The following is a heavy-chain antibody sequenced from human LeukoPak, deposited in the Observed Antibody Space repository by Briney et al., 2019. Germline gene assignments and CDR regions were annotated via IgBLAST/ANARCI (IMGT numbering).Heavy chain of an antibody. J-gene: IGHJ4*02. CDR3: AKDQGATYFDY. V-gene: IGHV3-9*01. D-gene: IGHD1-26*01. Sequence: SLRLSCAAPGFTCEDYALHWVRKAPGKGMECVLGNTWNSGAIGYADSVKGRFTISRDKAKNSRYMQMNSLRAEDTGLYYCAKDQGATYFDYGGQGTLVTVS. CDR1: GFTCEDYA. CDR2: NTWNSGAI.